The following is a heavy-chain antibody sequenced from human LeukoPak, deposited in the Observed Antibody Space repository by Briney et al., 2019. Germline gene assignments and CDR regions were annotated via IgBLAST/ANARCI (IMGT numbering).Heavy chain of an antibody. CDR3: AIDRTWEPAPSHFNY. CDR2: IGGSAYGGA. Sequence: GGSLRLSCAASGFTFNNYAMSWVRQAPGKGLEWVSGIGGSAYGGAYYADSVKGRFTISRDNSRSMVYLQMSSLTAEDTGIYYCAIDRTWEPAPSHFNYWGRGTLVTVS. V-gene: IGHV3-23*01. J-gene: IGHJ4*02. CDR1: GFTFNNYA. D-gene: IGHD1-14*01.